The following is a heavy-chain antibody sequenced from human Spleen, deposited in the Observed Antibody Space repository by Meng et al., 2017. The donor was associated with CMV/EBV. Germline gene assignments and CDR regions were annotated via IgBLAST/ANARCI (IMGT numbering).Heavy chain of an antibody. J-gene: IGHJ4*02. V-gene: IGHV1-2*02. CDR2: INPNSDGT. D-gene: IGHD1-26*01. Sequence: ASVKVSCKGSGYTFSGFYIHWVRQAPGQGLEWMGVINPNSDGTNYAKKFQGRVTMTRDMSADTSYMELTRLNYDDTAVYYCATDLWPEWELPAYWGQGTLVTVSS. CDR3: ATDLWPEWELPAY. CDR1: GYTFSGFY.